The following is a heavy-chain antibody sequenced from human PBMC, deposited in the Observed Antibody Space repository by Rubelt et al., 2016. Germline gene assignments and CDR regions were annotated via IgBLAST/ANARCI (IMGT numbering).Heavy chain of an antibody. CDR3: ARGKYSSSWRKPFFDY. V-gene: IGHV4-39*07. CDR2: IYHNGST. CDR1: GGSISSSSYY. D-gene: IGHD6-13*01. J-gene: IGHJ4*02. Sequence: QLQLQESGPGLVKPSETLSLTCTVSGGSISSSSYYWGWIRQPPGKGLEWNGSIYHNGSTYYNPSLKSRVTSAVDTSKSRVDRKRSAGTAVDTAVYYCARGKYSSSWRKPFFDYWGQGTLVTVSA.